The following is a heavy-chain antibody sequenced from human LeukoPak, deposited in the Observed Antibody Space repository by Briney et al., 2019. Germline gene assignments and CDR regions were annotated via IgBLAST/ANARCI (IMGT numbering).Heavy chain of an antibody. Sequence: SETLYLTCTVSGGSISSYYWSWIRQPPGKGLEWIGYIYYSGSTNYNPSLKSRVTISVDTSKNQFSLKLSSVTAADTAVYYTAREFHFGGSYHGPNWYFDLWGRGTLVTVSS. D-gene: IGHD1-26*01. V-gene: IGHV4-59*12. CDR1: GGSISSYY. CDR2: IYYSGST. J-gene: IGHJ2*01. CDR3: AREFHFGGSYHGPNWYFDL.